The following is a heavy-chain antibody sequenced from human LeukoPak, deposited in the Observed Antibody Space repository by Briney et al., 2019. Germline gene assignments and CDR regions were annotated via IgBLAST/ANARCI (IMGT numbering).Heavy chain of an antibody. D-gene: IGHD5-18*01. CDR1: GYTFTNYW. J-gene: IGHJ4*02. Sequence: GESLKTSCKGSGYTFTNYWIGWVRQMPGKGLEWMGIIYPEDADIRYSPSFRGQVTISADRSVSTAYLQWSSLKASDTAMYYCARTDDTAFDYWGQGTLVTVSS. CDR3: ARTDDTAFDY. V-gene: IGHV5-51*01. CDR2: IYPEDADI.